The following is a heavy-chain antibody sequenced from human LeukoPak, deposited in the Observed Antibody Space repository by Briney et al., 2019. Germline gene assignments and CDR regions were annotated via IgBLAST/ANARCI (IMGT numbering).Heavy chain of an antibody. V-gene: IGHV4-39*01. CDR3: ARHSSGSYVAGFDP. CDR1: GGSISSSSYY. CDR2: IYYSGST. J-gene: IGHJ5*02. Sequence: SETLSLTCTVSGGSISSSSYYWGWIRQPPGKGLEWIGSIYYSGSTYYNPSLKSRVTISVDTSKNQFSLKLSSVTAADTAVYYCARHSSGSYVAGFDPWGQGTLVTVSS. D-gene: IGHD1-26*01.